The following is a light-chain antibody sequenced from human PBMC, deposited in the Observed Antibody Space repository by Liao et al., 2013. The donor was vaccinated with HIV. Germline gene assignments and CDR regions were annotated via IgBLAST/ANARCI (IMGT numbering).Light chain of an antibody. CDR1: NIGSKN. V-gene: IGLV3-9*01. CDR3: QVWDSNNDLPV. J-gene: IGLJ3*02. CDR2: RDS. Sequence: SYELTQPLSVSVALGQTARITCGGNNIGSKNVHWYQQKPGQAPVLVIYRDSNRPSGIPERFSGSNSGNTATLTISRVEAGDEADFYCQVWDSNNDLPVFGGGTKLTVL.